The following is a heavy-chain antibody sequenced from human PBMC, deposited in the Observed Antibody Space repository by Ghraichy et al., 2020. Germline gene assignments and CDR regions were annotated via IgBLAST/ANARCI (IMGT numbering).Heavy chain of an antibody. J-gene: IGHJ4*02. CDR2: IHYSGST. D-gene: IGHD5-18*01. V-gene: IGHV4-31*01. CDR3: ARGRGYGYGIDF. CDR1: GGSISSGGHY. Sequence: SETLSLTCTVSGGSISSGGHYWSWIRQHPGMGLEWIGHIHYSGSTHYNPSLRSPASISIDTSKNQFSLKVNSVTAADTAVYYCARGRGYGYGIDFWGQGTLVTVSS.